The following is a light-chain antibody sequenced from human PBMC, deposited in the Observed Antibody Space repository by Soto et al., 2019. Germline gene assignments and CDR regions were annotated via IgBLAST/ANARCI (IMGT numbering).Light chain of an antibody. J-gene: IGLJ1*01. CDR2: DVS. V-gene: IGLV2-14*01. CDR3: SSYTSSSTLDV. Sequence: QSVLTQRASVSGSPGQSITISCTGTSSDVGGYNYVSWYQQHPGKAPKLMIYDVSNRPSGVSNRFSGSKSGNTASLTISGLHAEDEADYYCSSYTSSSTLDVFGTGTKVNVL. CDR1: SSDVGGYNY.